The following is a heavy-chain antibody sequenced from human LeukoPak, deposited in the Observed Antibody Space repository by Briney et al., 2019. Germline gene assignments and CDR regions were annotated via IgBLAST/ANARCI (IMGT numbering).Heavy chain of an antibody. CDR3: ARDLRLRIAAAGKGTLDY. V-gene: IGHV1-8*01. D-gene: IGHD6-13*01. CDR1: GYTFTSYD. J-gene: IGHJ4*02. CDR2: MNPNSGNT. Sequence: ASVKVSCKASGYTFTSYDTNWVRQATGQGLEWMGWMNPNSGNTGYAQKFQGRVTMTRNTSISTAYMELSSLRSEDTAVYYCARDLRLRIAAAGKGTLDYWGQGTLVTVSS.